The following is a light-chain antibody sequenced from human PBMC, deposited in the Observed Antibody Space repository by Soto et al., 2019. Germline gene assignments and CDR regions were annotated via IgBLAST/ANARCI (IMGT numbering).Light chain of an antibody. CDR1: SNDVGGYNY. Sequence: QSALTQPASVSGSPGQSITISCTGTSNDVGGYNYVSWYQQHPGKAPKLMIYDVSNRPSGVSNRFSGSKSANTASLTFSGXXTEDXSDYYCSSXXXXXXXVFGXGX. CDR2: DVS. V-gene: IGLV2-14*03. CDR3: SSXXXXXXXV. J-gene: IGLJ1*01.